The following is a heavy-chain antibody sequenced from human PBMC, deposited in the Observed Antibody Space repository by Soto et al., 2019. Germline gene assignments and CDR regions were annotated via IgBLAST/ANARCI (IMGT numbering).Heavy chain of an antibody. CDR3: AKGYDYDRCCNPDY. Sequence: EVQLVESGGGLVQPGRSLRLSCAASGFTFDDYAMHWVRQAPGKGLEWVSGINWNSGSIGYADSVKGRFTISRDNAKNSLYLQMNSLRTEDTALYYCAKGYDYDRCCNPDYWGQGTLVTVSS. CDR2: INWNSGSI. CDR1: GFTFDDYA. J-gene: IGHJ4*02. V-gene: IGHV3-9*01. D-gene: IGHD3-22*01.